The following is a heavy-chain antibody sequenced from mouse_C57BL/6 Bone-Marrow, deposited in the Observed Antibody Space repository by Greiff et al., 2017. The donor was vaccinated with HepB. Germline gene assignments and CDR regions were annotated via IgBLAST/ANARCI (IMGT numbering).Heavy chain of an antibody. V-gene: IGHV14-4*01. Sequence: VQLQQSGAELVRPGASVKLSCTASGFNIKDDYMHWVKQRPEQGLEWIGWIDPENGDTEYASKFQGKATITADTSSNTAYLQLSSLTSEDTAVYYCTTMAWFAYWGQGTLVTVSA. CDR3: TTMAWFAY. CDR1: GFNIKDDY. J-gene: IGHJ3*01. D-gene: IGHD1-1*02. CDR2: IDPENGDT.